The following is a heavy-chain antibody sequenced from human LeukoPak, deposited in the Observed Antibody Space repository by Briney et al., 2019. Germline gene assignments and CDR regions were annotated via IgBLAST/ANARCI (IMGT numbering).Heavy chain of an antibody. J-gene: IGHJ3*02. CDR3: AKQDASPRIIVVVTTDFYAFDI. Sequence: GGSLRLSCAASGFTFSSYAMSWVRQAPGKGLEWVSAISGSGGSTYYADSVKGRFTISRDNSKNTLYLQMNSLRAEDTAVYYCAKQDASPRIIVVVTTDFYAFDIWGQGTMVTVSS. D-gene: IGHD2-21*02. CDR1: GFTFSSYA. CDR2: ISGSGGST. V-gene: IGHV3-23*01.